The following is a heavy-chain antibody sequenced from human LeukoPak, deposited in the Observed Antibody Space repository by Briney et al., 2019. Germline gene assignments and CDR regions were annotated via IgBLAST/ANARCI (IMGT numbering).Heavy chain of an antibody. D-gene: IGHD3-3*01. CDR2: INHSGST. J-gene: IGHJ5*02. CDR3: ARSTIFGVA. CDR1: GGSFSGYY. V-gene: IGHV4-34*01. Sequence: PSETLSLTCAVYGGSFSGYYWSWIRQPPGKGLEWIGEINHSGSTNYNPSLKSRVTISVGTSKNQFSLKLSSVTAADTAVYYCARSTIFGVAWGQGTLVTVSS.